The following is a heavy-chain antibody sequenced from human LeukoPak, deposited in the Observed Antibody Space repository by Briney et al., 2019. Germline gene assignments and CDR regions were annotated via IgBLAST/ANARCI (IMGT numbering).Heavy chain of an antibody. J-gene: IGHJ4*02. CDR3: TTVWGNWNDGNFDY. D-gene: IGHD1-1*01. CDR2: IKSKTDGGTT. Sequence: GGSLRLSCAASGFTFSNAWMSWVRQAPGKGLEWVGRIKSKTDGGTTDYAAPVKGRFTISRDDSKNTLYLQMNSLKTEDTAVYYCTTVWGNWNDGNFDYWGQGTLVTVSS. V-gene: IGHV3-15*01. CDR1: GFTFSNAW.